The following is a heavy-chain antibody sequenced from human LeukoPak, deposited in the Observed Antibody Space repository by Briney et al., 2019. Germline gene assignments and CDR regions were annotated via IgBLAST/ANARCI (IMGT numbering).Heavy chain of an antibody. D-gene: IGHD6-13*01. CDR1: GYTFTSYY. J-gene: IGHJ6*02. CDR2: INPSGGST. CDR3: ARADSSSWDYYYYGMDV. V-gene: IGHV1-46*01. Sequence: ASVKVSCKASGYTFTSYYMHWVRQAPGQGLECMGIINPSGGSTSYAQKFQGRVTMTRDTSTSTVYMELSSLRSEDTAVYYCARADSSSWDYYYYGMDVWGQGTTVTVSS.